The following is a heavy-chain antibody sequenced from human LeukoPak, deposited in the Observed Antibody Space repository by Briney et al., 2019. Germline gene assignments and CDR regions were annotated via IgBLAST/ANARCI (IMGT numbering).Heavy chain of an antibody. J-gene: IGHJ4*02. Sequence: PGGSLRLSCAASGFTFSSYSMNWVRQAPGKGLEWVSYISSSSSTIYYADSVKGRFTISRDNAKNSLYLQMNSLRAEDTAVYYCARAHSSGWYYFDYWGQGTLVTVSS. V-gene: IGHV3-48*01. D-gene: IGHD6-19*01. CDR2: ISSSSSTI. CDR3: ARAHSSGWYYFDY. CDR1: GFTFSSYS.